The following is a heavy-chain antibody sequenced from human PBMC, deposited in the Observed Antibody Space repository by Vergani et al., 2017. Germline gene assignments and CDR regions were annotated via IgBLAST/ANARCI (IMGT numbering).Heavy chain of an antibody. J-gene: IGHJ5*02. CDR1: GGSISSGGYY. D-gene: IGHD3-22*01. V-gene: IGHV4-31*01. Sequence: QVQLQESGPGLVKPSQTLSLTCTVSGGSISSGGYYWSWIRQPPGKGLEWIGYIYYSGSTYYNPSLKSLFTISVDTSKNQFSLKLSSLTAADTAVYYCARYISPFEYYDSSAYNWFDPWGQGTLVTVSS. CDR2: IYYSGST. CDR3: ARYISPFEYYDSSAYNWFDP.